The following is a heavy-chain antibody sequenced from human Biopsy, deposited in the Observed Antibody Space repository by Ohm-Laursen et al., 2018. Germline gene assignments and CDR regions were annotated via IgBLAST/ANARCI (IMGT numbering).Heavy chain of an antibody. CDR3: ARDPLNGHKHFDY. CDR2: INFKTGAT. J-gene: IGHJ4*02. V-gene: IGHV1-2*02. Sequence: GASVKVSCKASSYTFTDYNIHWMRQAPGQGLEWLGYINFKTGATNYAQKFQGTATMTRDTSISTAYLALGSLRSADTAIYYCARDPLNGHKHFDYWGQGSLVTVSS. CDR1: SYTFTDYN. D-gene: IGHD2-8*01.